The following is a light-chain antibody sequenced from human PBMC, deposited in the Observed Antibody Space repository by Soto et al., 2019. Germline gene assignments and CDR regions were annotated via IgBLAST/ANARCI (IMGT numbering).Light chain of an antibody. CDR3: QQLNSYPPMYT. CDR1: QDISIY. CDR2: AAS. Sequence: DIQLTQSPSFLSASVGDRVTITCRASQDISIYLAWYQQIPGKAPELLIYAASTLQSGVPSRFSGSGSGTEFTLTISSLQPEDFATYYCQQLNSYPPMYTFGQGNKLEIK. J-gene: IGKJ2*01. V-gene: IGKV1-9*01.